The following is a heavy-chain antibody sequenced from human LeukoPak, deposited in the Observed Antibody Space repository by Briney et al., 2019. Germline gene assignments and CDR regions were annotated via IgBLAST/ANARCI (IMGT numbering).Heavy chain of an antibody. V-gene: IGHV3-30*18. D-gene: IGHD6-6*01. J-gene: IGHJ4*02. CDR3: AKDLSSSSFDY. CDR2: ISYDGSNK. CDR1: GFTFSSYG. Sequence: RGSLRLSCAASGFTFSSYGMHWVRQAPGKGLEWVAVISYDGSNKYYADSVKGRFTISRDNSKNTLYLQMNSLRAEDTAVYYCAKDLSSSSFDYWGQGTLVTVSS.